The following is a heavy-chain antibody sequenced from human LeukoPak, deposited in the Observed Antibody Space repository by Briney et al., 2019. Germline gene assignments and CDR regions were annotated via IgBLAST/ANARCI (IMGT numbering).Heavy chain of an antibody. CDR2: INPNSGGT. D-gene: IGHD3-10*01. J-gene: IGHJ4*02. CDR3: ARALRGLWFGELSGPRGY. Sequence: ASVKVSCKASGYTFTGYYMHWVRRAPGQGLEWMGWINPNSGGTNYAQKFQGRVTMTRDTSISTAYMELSRLRSDDTAVYYCARALRGLWFGELSGPRGYWGQGTLVTVSS. CDR1: GYTFTGYY. V-gene: IGHV1-2*02.